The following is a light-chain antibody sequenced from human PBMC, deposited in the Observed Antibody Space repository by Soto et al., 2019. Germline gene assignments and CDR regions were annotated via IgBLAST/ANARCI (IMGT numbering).Light chain of an antibody. V-gene: IGLV2-14*01. CDR2: EVS. CDR1: ISDIGGHNF. CDR3: RSYTASTPYV. J-gene: IGLJ1*01. Sequence: QSALTQPGSVSGSPRQSITISCTGTISDIGGHNFVSWYQQYPGKAPKLIMYEVSARPSGVSDRLSGSRSGNTASLTISGLKAEDEDDYSCRSYTASTPYVFGPATKVTAL.